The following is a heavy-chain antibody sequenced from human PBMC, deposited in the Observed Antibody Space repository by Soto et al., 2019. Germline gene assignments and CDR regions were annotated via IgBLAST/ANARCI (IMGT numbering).Heavy chain of an antibody. CDR2: IYYSGST. CDR3: ARHPRSSSWYYYYGMDV. V-gene: IGHV4-59*08. CDR1: GGSISSYY. J-gene: IGHJ6*02. D-gene: IGHD6-13*01. Sequence: SETLSLTCTVSGGSISSYYWSWIRQPPGKGLEWIGYIYYSGSTNYNPSLKSRVTISVDTSKNQFSLKMSSVTAADTAVYYCARHPRSSSWYYYYGMDVWGQGTTVTVSS.